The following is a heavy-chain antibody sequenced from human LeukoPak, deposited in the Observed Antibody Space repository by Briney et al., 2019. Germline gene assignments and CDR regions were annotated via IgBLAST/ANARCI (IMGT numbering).Heavy chain of an antibody. CDR1: GFTFSSYG. CDR2: IWYDGSNK. V-gene: IGHV3-33*01. Sequence: GGSLRLSCAASGFTFSSYGMHWVRQAPGKGLEWVAVIWYDGSNKYYADSVKGRFTISRDNSKNTLYLQMNSLRAEDTAVYYCARAARPYYYDSSGYYFDAFDIWGQGTMVTVSS. CDR3: ARAARPYYYDSSGYYFDAFDI. D-gene: IGHD3-22*01. J-gene: IGHJ3*02.